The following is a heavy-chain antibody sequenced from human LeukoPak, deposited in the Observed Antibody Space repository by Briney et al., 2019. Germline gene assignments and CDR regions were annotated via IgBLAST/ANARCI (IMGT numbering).Heavy chain of an antibody. Sequence: SVKVSCKASGGTFSSYAISWVRQAPGQGLEWMGGIIPIFGTTNYAQKFQGRVTITADESTSTAYMELSSLRSEDTAVYYCARGQSSSSLIDPWGQGTLVTVSS. J-gene: IGHJ5*02. CDR1: GGTFSSYA. CDR2: IIPIFGTT. CDR3: ARGQSSSSLIDP. D-gene: IGHD6-6*01. V-gene: IGHV1-69*13.